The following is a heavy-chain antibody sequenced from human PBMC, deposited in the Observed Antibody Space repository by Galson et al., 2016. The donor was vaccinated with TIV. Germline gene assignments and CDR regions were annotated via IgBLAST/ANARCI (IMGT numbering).Heavy chain of an antibody. CDR1: GFTFNIYA. V-gene: IGHV3-23*01. CDR3: MKDAISFNSAYDAFDI. Sequence: SLRLSCAGSGFTFNIYAMSWVRQTPERGLEWVSSHGGGPNLFYSDSVRGRFTISRDDVKNTVYLDMHSLRAEDTAIYYCMKDAISFNSAYDAFDIWGQGTVVTVSS. J-gene: IGHJ3*02. D-gene: IGHD2-21*01. CDR2: SHGGGPNL.